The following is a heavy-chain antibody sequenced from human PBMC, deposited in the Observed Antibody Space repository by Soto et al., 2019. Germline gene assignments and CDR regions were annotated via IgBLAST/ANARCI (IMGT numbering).Heavy chain of an antibody. D-gene: IGHD3-22*01. CDR3: AKNPGYYYDSTGYHFDY. CDR1: EFTFSNYA. V-gene: IGHV3-23*01. CDR2: ISYGGGTT. Sequence: GGSLRLSCAASEFTFSNYAMSWVRQAPGKGLEWVSAISYGGGTTYYADSVKGRITISRDNSKNTLYLQMNSLRAEDTALYYCAKNPGYYYDSTGYHFDYWGQGTLVTVSS. J-gene: IGHJ4*02.